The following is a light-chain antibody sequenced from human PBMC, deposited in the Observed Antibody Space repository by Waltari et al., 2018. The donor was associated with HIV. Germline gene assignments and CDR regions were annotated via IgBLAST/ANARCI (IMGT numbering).Light chain of an antibody. CDR1: QSVGNY. CDR3: QQRSNWVT. CDR2: DAS. V-gene: IGKV3-11*01. J-gene: IGKJ4*01. Sequence: IVLTQSPATLALTPGARSTLSCRTSQSVGNYLAWYQQKPGHPPRLLIYDASNRATGIPARFSGSGSGTDFTLTITSLEPEDFAVYYCQQRSNWVTFGGGTKVDIK.